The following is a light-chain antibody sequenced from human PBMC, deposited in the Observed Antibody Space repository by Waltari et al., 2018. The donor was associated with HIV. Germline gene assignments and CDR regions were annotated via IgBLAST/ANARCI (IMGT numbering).Light chain of an antibody. Sequence: IQMTQSPSIRSASVGDRITITCRASQNVDSWLAWYQQRPGRAPKLLIYKASTLEYDVPARFSGSGSGTNFTLTINNLHPDDFATYYCQQYNSDFYTFGLGTRLDLK. V-gene: IGKV1-5*03. CDR3: QQYNSDFYT. CDR2: KAS. J-gene: IGKJ2*01. CDR1: QNVDSW.